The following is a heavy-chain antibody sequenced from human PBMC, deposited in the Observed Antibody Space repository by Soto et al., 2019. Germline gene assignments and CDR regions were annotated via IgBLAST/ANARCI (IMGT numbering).Heavy chain of an antibody. CDR3: ARVKWDIVVVPAANPPYYFDY. V-gene: IGHV1-69*13. CDR1: GGTFSSYA. J-gene: IGHJ4*02. CDR2: IIPIFGTA. Sequence: SVKVSCKASGGTFSSYAITWVRQAPGQGLEWMGGIIPIFGTANYAQKFQGRVTITADESTSTAYMELSSLRSEDTAVYYCARVKWDIVVVPAANPPYYFDYWGQGTLVTVS. D-gene: IGHD2-2*01.